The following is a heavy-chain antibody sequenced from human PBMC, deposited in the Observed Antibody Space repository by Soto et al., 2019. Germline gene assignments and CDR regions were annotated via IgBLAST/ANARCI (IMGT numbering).Heavy chain of an antibody. Sequence: ASEKVSCKASGYIFTAYYMHWVRQAPGQGLECMGWFNPNSGDTYYAQKFQGRITMTRDTSMSTAYMELSSLKSDDTAMYYCARGWNYGDYFYGLDVWGQGTAVTVSS. CDR3: ARGWNYGDYFYGLDV. CDR2: FNPNSGDT. D-gene: IGHD1-7*01. CDR1: GYIFTAYY. J-gene: IGHJ6*02. V-gene: IGHV1-2*02.